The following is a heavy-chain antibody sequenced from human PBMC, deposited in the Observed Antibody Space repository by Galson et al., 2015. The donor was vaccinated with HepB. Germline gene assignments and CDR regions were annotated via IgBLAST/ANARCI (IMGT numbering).Heavy chain of an antibody. V-gene: IGHV3-15*01. Sequence: SLRLSCAASGFTFSNAWMSWVRQAPGKGLEWVGRIKSKTDGGTTDYAAPVKGRFTISRDDSKNTLYLQMNSLKTEDTAVYYCTTREGTIQLWLLGYFDYWGQGTLVTVSS. D-gene: IGHD5-18*01. CDR2: IKSKTDGGTT. CDR3: TTREGTIQLWLLGYFDY. J-gene: IGHJ4*02. CDR1: GFTFSNAW.